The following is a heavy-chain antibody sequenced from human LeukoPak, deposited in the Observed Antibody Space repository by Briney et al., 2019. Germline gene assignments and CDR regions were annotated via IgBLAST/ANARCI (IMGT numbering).Heavy chain of an antibody. CDR2: ISYDGSNK. Sequence: GGSLRLSCAASGFTFSSYGMHWVRQAPGKGLGWVAVISYDGSNKYYADSVKGRFTISRDNSKNTLYLQMNSLRAEDTAVYYCAKALNYGNFDYWGQGTLVTVSS. V-gene: IGHV3-30*18. D-gene: IGHD4-17*01. CDR3: AKALNYGNFDY. CDR1: GFTFSSYG. J-gene: IGHJ4*02.